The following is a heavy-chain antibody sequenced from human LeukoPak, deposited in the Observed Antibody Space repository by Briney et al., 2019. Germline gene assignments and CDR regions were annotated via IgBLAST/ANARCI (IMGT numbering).Heavy chain of an antibody. CDR1: GFTFSSYA. CDR3: AKDRAYCGGDCYSTNTDY. J-gene: IGHJ4*02. Sequence: GGSLRLSCAASGFTFSSYAMSWVRQAPGKGLEWVSAISGSGGSTYYADSVKGRFTISRDNSKNTLYLQMNSLSAEDTAVYYCAKDRAYCGGDCYSTNTDYWGQGTLVTVSS. V-gene: IGHV3-23*01. D-gene: IGHD2-21*02. CDR2: ISGSGGST.